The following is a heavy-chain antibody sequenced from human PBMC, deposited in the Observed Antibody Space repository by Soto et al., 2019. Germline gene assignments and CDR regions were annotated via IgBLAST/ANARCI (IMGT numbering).Heavy chain of an antibody. CDR3: AKECSVNYYDSSAFDS. D-gene: IGHD3-22*01. CDR1: GFPFSSYA. CDR2: ISGSGGST. J-gene: IGHJ5*01. Sequence: QRXVSLRLTSADSGFPFSSYAMSWVRQAPGKGLEWVSAISGSGGSTYYADSVKGRFTISRDNSKNTLYLQMNSLRAEDTAVYYCAKECSVNYYDSSAFDSWGQGRLVTVPQ. V-gene: IGHV3-23*01.